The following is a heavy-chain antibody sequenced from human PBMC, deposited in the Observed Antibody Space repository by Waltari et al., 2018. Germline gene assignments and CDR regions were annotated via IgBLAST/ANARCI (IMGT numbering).Heavy chain of an antibody. CDR2: ISSRRSPI. CDR3: ARGSDEGHYYYGMDV. Sequence: EVQLVESGGGLVQPGGSLRLSCAASGFTFSSYSMTWVRQAPGKGLEWFSYISSRRSPICYADSVKGRCTISRDNAKNSLYLQRNSLRAEDTAVYYCARGSDEGHYYYGMDVWGQGTTVTVSS. CDR1: GFTFSSYS. J-gene: IGHJ6*02. V-gene: IGHV3-48*01.